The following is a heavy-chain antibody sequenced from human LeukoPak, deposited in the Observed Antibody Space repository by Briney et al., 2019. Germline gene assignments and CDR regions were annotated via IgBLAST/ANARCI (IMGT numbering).Heavy chain of an antibody. CDR2: INPNSGGT. D-gene: IGHD5-24*01. Sequence: GASVKVSCKVSGYTFTGYYMHWVRQAPGQGLEWMGWINPNSGGTNYAQKFQGRVTMTRDTSISTAYMELSRLRSDDTAVYYCARVEADRYYYYYGMDVWGQGTTVTVSS. J-gene: IGHJ6*02. V-gene: IGHV1-2*02. CDR3: ARVEADRYYYYYGMDV. CDR1: GYTFTGYY.